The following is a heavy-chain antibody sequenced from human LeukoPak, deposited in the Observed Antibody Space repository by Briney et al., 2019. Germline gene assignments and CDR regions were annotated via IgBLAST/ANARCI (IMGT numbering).Heavy chain of an antibody. Sequence: GASVKVSCKASGYTFTSYYMHWVRQAPGQGLEWMGIINPSGGSTSYAQKFQGRVTMIRDTSTSTVYMELSSLRSEDTAIYYCARDSVITFGGPTRSYYFDYWGQGTLVTVSS. CDR3: ARDSVITFGGPTRSYYFDY. V-gene: IGHV1-46*01. J-gene: IGHJ4*02. CDR1: GYTFTSYY. CDR2: INPSGGST. D-gene: IGHD3-16*01.